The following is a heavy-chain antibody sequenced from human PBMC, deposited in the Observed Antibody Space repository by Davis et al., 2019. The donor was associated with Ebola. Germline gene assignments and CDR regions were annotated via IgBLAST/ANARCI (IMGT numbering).Heavy chain of an antibody. CDR2: FNSGGST. CDR1: GFTVSTNY. J-gene: IGHJ4*02. D-gene: IGHD5-12*01. CDR3: ARESNHYSGYNV. V-gene: IGHV3-53*01. Sequence: GESLKISCAASGFTVSTNYMSWVRQAPGKGLEWVSVFNSGGSTYYADSVKGRFTISRDSSKNTLFLQMDTLRAEDTAVYYCARESNHYSGYNVWGQGTLVTVSS.